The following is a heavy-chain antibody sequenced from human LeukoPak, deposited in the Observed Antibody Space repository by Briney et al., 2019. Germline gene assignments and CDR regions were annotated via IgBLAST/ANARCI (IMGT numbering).Heavy chain of an antibody. CDR1: GGSISSGDYY. CDR3: ARGVIVASDAFDI. V-gene: IGHV4-30-4*08. J-gene: IGHJ3*02. D-gene: IGHD3-22*01. CDR2: FYYSGSS. Sequence: PSETLSLTCTVSGGSISSGDYYWSSIRQPPEKGLGWIGYFYYSGSSYYNPSLKSRVTISVDTSKNQFSLKLSSVTAADTAVYYCARGVIVASDAFDIWGQGTMVTVSS.